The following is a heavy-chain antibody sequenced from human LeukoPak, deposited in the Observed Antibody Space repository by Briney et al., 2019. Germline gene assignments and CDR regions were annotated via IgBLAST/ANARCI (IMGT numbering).Heavy chain of an antibody. CDR3: ARAGYSGSDFSV. Sequence: SGTLSHTCTLSGGSFSSYYWSWIRQPPGKGLEWIGYIYYSGGTNYNPSLKSRVTISVDTSKNQFSLKLSSVTATDTAVYYCARAGYSGSDFSVWGKGSTVTVSS. CDR2: IYYSGGT. V-gene: IGHV4-59*01. CDR1: GGSFSSYY. J-gene: IGHJ6*04. D-gene: IGHD5-12*01.